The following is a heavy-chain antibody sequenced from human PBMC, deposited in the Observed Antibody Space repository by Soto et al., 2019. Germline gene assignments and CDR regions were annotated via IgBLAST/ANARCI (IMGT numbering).Heavy chain of an antibody. D-gene: IGHD6-6*01. V-gene: IGHV4-39*01. J-gene: IGHJ4*02. CDR2: IYYSGST. CDR1: GGSISSSSYY. CDR3: ARQRMAARPYFDY. Sequence: SETLSLTCTVSGGSISSSSYYWGWIRQPPGKGLEWIGSIYYSGSTYYNPSLKSRVTISVDTSKNQFSLKLSSVTAADTAVYYCARQRMAARPYFDYWGQGTLVTVS.